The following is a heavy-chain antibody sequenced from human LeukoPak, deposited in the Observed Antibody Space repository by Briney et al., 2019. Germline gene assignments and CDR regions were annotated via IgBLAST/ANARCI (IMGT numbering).Heavy chain of an antibody. V-gene: IGHV4-59*01. Sequence: SETLSLTCAVSGGSISTYYWSWIRQSPGKGLEWIGYIYYSGNTNYNPSLRGRATIAVDTSKNQFSLKLSSVTAADTAVYYCARDKGYSSGWYEDGFDYWGQGALVTVSS. D-gene: IGHD6-19*01. CDR3: ARDKGYSSGWYEDGFDY. CDR1: GGSISTYY. J-gene: IGHJ4*02. CDR2: IYYSGNT.